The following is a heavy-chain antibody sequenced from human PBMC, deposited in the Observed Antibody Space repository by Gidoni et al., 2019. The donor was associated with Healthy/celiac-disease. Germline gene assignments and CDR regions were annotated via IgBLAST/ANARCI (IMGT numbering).Heavy chain of an antibody. CDR2: LDPEDGET. D-gene: IGHD3-22*01. CDR3: ATDFPPPNYYDSSGSSGGFDP. Sequence: QVQLVQSGAEVKKPGASVKVSCKVSGSTLPELSMHWVRQAPGKGLEWRGGLDPEDGETVYAQKYQGRVTMTEDTSTDTAYMGLSSLRSEDTAVYYCATDFPPPNYYDSSGSSGGFDPGGQGTLVTVSS. CDR1: GSTLPELS. V-gene: IGHV1-24*01. J-gene: IGHJ5*02.